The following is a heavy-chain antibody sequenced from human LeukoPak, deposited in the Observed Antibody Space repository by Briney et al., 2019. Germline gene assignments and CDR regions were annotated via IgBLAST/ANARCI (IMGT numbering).Heavy chain of an antibody. CDR2: ISYDGSNK. V-gene: IGHV3-30-3*01. Sequence: GGSLRLSCAASGFTFSSYAMSWVRQAPGKGLEWVAVISYDGSNKYYADSVKGRFTISRDNSKNTLYLQMNSLRAEDTAVYYCARDWVAVHSWGQGTLVSVSS. J-gene: IGHJ4*02. CDR3: ARDWVAVHS. D-gene: IGHD2-2*01. CDR1: GFTFSSYA.